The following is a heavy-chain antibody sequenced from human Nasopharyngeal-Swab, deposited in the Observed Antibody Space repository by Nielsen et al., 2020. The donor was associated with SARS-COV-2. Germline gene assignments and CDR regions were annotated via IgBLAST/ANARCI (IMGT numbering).Heavy chain of an antibody. Sequence: GESLKISCVVSGLTVSSTYMSWVRQAPGKGLDWVSFTEIGGTTHYADSVKGRFTISRDSSTNTLYLQMNSLRAEDTAVYYCARDLGGGYCPTTNCLGSWGQGTLVTVSS. CDR1: GLTVSSTY. CDR2: TEIGGTT. V-gene: IGHV3-53*01. CDR3: ARDLGGGYCPTTNCLGS. J-gene: IGHJ1*01. D-gene: IGHD2-2*01.